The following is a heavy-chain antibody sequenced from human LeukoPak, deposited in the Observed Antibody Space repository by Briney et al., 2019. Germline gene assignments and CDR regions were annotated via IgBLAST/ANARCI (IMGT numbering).Heavy chain of an antibody. CDR3: ARDSGIAAAGPFDY. V-gene: IGHV4-4*07. CDR1: GGSISSYY. CDR2: IYTSGST. J-gene: IGHJ4*02. Sequence: SETLSLTCTVSGGSISSYYWSWIRQPAGKGLEWIGRIYTSGSTNYNPSLKSRVTISVDTSKNQLSLKLSSLTAADTAVYYCARDSGIAAAGPFDYWGQGTLVTVSS. D-gene: IGHD6-13*01.